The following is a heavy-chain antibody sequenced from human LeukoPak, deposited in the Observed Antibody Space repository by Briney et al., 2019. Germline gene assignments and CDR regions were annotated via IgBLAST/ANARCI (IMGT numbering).Heavy chain of an antibody. Sequence: GASVKVSCKASGYTFTSYYMHWVRQAPGQGLEWMGIINPSGGSTSYAQKFQGRVTMTRDTSTSTAYMELRSLRSDDTAVYYCARVVVVPAAMRENWFDPWGQGTLVTVSS. CDR2: INPSGGST. D-gene: IGHD2-2*01. CDR1: GYTFTSYY. V-gene: IGHV1-46*01. J-gene: IGHJ5*02. CDR3: ARVVVVPAAMRENWFDP.